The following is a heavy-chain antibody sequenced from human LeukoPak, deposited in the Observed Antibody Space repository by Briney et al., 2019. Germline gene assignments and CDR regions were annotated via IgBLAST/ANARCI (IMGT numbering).Heavy chain of an antibody. Sequence: ASVKVSCKASGYTFTSYGISWVRQAPGQGLEWMGWISAYNGNTNYAQKLLGRVTMTTDTSTSTAYMELRSLRSDDTAVYYCARVEDSSGYYQVLGYWGQGTLVTVSS. V-gene: IGHV1-18*01. CDR2: ISAYNGNT. CDR3: ARVEDSSGYYQVLGY. D-gene: IGHD3-22*01. J-gene: IGHJ4*02. CDR1: GYTFTSYG.